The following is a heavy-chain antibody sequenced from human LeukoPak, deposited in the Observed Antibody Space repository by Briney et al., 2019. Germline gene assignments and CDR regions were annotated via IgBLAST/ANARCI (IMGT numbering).Heavy chain of an antibody. CDR3: QRYSYYPHYFDY. CDR1: GFTFSSYA. J-gene: IGHJ4*02. CDR2: ISGRGGST. V-gene: IGHV3-23*01. D-gene: IGHD5-18*01. Sequence: GGSLRLSCAASGFTFSSYAMSWVRQAPGKGLEWVSAISGRGGSTYYADSVKGRFTISRDNSKNTLYLQMNSLRAEDTAVYYCQRYSYYPHYFDYWGQGTLVTVSS.